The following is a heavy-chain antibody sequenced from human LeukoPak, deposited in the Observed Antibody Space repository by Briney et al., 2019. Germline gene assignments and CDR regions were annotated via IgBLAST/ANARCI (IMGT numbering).Heavy chain of an antibody. D-gene: IGHD3-10*01. CDR3: ARALWFGGGDYYYYYYIDV. Sequence: PGGSLRLSCAASGFTFSSYWMNWVRQAPGKGLEWVSYISSSGTTIYYADSVKGRFTISRDNAKNSLYLQMNSLRAEDTAVYYCARALWFGGGDYYYYYYIDVWGKGTTVTISS. CDR2: ISSSGTTI. J-gene: IGHJ6*03. CDR1: GFTFSSYW. V-gene: IGHV3-48*04.